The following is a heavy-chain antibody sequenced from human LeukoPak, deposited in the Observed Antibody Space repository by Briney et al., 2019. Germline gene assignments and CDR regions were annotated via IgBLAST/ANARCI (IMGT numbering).Heavy chain of an antibody. Sequence: SETLSLTCTVSGGSINNSKYYWGWIRQPPGKGLEWIGTIYYSGSTYYNPSLKSRVTISVDTSKNQFSLKLSSVTAADTAVYYCARRTEVAAAGKGFDPWGQGTLVTVSS. V-gene: IGHV4-39*01. CDR2: IYYSGST. CDR3: ARRTEVAAAGKGFDP. J-gene: IGHJ5*02. CDR1: GGSINNSKYY. D-gene: IGHD6-13*01.